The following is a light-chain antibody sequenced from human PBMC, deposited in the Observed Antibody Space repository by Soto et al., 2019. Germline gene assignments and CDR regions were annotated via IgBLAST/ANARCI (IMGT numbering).Light chain of an antibody. V-gene: IGLV1-44*01. CDR2: INN. CDR3: AAWDDSLNGSYV. Sequence: QSVLTQPPSASGTPGQRVTISCSGSSSNIGSNTVNWYQQLPGTAPKLLIYINNQRPSGVPDLFSGSKSGISASLAISGLQSEDEADYYCAAWDDSLNGSYVFGTGTKVTVL. CDR1: SSNIGSNT. J-gene: IGLJ1*01.